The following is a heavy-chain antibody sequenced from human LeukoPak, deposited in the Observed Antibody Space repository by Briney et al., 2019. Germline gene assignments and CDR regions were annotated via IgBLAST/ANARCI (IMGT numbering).Heavy chain of an antibody. D-gene: IGHD3-10*01. CDR2: ISSSSSYI. V-gene: IGHV3-21*01. J-gene: IGHJ4*02. CDR3: ARDEGGEYYYGSGSYNY. CDR1: GFTFSSYS. Sequence: GGSPRLSCAASGFTFSSYSMNWVRQAPGKGLEWVSSISSSSSYIYYADSVKGRFTISRDNAKNSLYLQMNSLRAEDTAVYYCARDEGGEYYYGSGSYNYWGQGTLVTVSS.